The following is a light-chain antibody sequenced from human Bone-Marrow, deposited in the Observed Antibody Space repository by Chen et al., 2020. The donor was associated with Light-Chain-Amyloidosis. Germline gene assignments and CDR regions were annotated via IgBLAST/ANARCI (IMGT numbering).Light chain of an antibody. Sequence: DIVMTQSPLSLPVTPGEPASISCRSSQSLLHSDGYNYLDWYLQKPGQSPQLLIYMGSHRASGVPDRFSGSGSGTDFTLKISRVEAEDVGVYYCMECLQSPAFGPGTKVDIK. CDR2: MGS. CDR3: MECLQSPA. J-gene: IGKJ3*01. V-gene: IGKV2-28*01. CDR1: QSLLHSDGYNY.